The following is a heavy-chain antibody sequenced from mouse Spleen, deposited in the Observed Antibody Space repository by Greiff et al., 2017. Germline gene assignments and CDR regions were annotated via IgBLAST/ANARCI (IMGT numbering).Heavy chain of an antibody. V-gene: IGHV1-15*01. CDR1: GYTFTDYE. CDR2: IDPETGGT. D-gene: IGHD2-13*01. Sequence: QVQLQQSGAELVRPGASVTLSCKASGYTFTDYEMHWVKQTPVHGLEWIGAIDPETGGTAYNQKFKGKAILTADKSSSTAYMELRSLTSEDSAVYYCTKDYGDLFDYWGQGTTLTVSS. CDR3: TKDYGDLFDY. J-gene: IGHJ2*01.